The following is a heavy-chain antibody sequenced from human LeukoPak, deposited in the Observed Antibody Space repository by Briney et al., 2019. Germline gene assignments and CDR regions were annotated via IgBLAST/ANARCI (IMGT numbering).Heavy chain of an antibody. D-gene: IGHD3-10*01. CDR2: IYYSGST. CDR3: AASWFGENY. J-gene: IGHJ4*02. Sequence: SETLSLTCAVSGGSISSSNWWSWVRQPPGKGLEWIGYIYYSGSTNYNPSLKSRVTISVDTSKNQFSLKLSSVTAADTAVYYCAASWFGENYWGQGTLVTVSS. CDR1: GGSISSSNW. V-gene: IGHV4-4*02.